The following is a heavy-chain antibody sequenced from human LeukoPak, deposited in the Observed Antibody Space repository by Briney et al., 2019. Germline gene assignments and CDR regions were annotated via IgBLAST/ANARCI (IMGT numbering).Heavy chain of an antibody. CDR3: ARENQWLAYFDY. CDR1: GFTFSGHG. Sequence: GGSLRLSCAASGFTFSGHGMHWVRQAPGMGLEWVTFRRYDGSDKYYADSVRGRFTISRDNSKNALYLQMNSLRAEDTAVYYCARENQWLAYFDYWGQGTLVTVSS. CDR2: RRYDGSDK. V-gene: IGHV3-30*02. D-gene: IGHD6-19*01. J-gene: IGHJ4*02.